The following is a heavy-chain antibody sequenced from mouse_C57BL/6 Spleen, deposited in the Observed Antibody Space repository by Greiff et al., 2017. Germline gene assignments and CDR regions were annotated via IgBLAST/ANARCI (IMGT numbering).Heavy chain of an antibody. V-gene: IGHV1-52*01. CDR2: IDPSDSET. Sequence: QVQLQQPGAELVRPGSSVKLSCKASGYTFTSYWMHWVKQRPIQGLEWIGNIDPSDSETHYNQKFKDKATLTVVKSSSTAYMQLSSLTSDDSAVYYCARGRDFDYWGQGTTLTVSS. CDR1: GYTFTSYW. CDR3: ARGRDFDY. J-gene: IGHJ2*01.